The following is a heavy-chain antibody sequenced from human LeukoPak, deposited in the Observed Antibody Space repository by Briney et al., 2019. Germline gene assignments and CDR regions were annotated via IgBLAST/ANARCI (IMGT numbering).Heavy chain of an antibody. Sequence: GGSLRLSCAASGFTFSNYAMHWVRQAPGKGLEWVAVLSYDGSNKNYADSVKGRFTISRDNSKNTLYLQMNSLRAEDTAVYYCARGLFRFCSSSSTCCLSPFDYWGQGTLVTVSS. D-gene: IGHD2-2*01. J-gene: IGHJ4*02. CDR2: LSYDGSNK. CDR3: ARGLFRFCSSSSTCCLSPFDY. V-gene: IGHV3-30*04. CDR1: GFTFSNYA.